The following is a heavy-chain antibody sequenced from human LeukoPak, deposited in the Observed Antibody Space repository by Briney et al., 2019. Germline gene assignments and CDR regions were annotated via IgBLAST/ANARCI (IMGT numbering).Heavy chain of an antibody. CDR2: IKQDGSEK. J-gene: IGHJ4*02. CDR3: TRRSAALVGFDY. CDR1: GFIFSNYW. D-gene: IGHD2-2*01. V-gene: IGHV3-7*01. Sequence: GGSLRLSCAASGFIFSNYWMSWVRQAPGKGLEWVANIKQDGSEKNYVDSVKGRFTISRDNAKNSLYLQINSLRVEDTAVYYCTRRSAALVGFDYWGQGTLVTVSS.